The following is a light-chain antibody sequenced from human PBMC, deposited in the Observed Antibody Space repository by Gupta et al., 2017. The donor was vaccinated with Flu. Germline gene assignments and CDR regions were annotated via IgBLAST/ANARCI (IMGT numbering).Light chain of an antibody. Sequence: DIQMTQSPSSLSASVGDSVTITCRASQTIASYLNWYQQKPGKAPKLLIYAASKLDGGVPPRFGGSGSATDFTLTITDVHPEDMATYYCQQGDSLPWTFGQGTNV. CDR3: QQGDSLPWT. CDR1: QTIASY. CDR2: AAS. J-gene: IGKJ1*01. V-gene: IGKV1-39*01.